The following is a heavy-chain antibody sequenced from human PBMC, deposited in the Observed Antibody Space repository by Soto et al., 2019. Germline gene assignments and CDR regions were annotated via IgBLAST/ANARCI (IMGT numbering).Heavy chain of an antibody. CDR3: ARDSCSGGSCYSGWFDP. J-gene: IGHJ5*02. CDR2: IYYSGST. V-gene: IGHV4-31*03. Sequence: SETLSLTCTVSGGSISSGGYYWSWIRQHPGKGLEWIGYIYYSGSTYYNPSLKSRVTISVDTSKNQFSLKLSSVTAADTAVYYCARDSCSGGSCYSGWFDPWGQGTLVTVSS. CDR1: GGSISSGGYY. D-gene: IGHD2-15*01.